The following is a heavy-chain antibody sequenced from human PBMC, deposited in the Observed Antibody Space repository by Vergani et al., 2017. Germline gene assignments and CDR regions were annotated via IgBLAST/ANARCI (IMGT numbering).Heavy chain of an antibody. J-gene: IGHJ4*02. V-gene: IGHV4-59*01. CDR1: GGSISSYY. CDR3: ARAASNIAAAGPFDY. CDR2: IYYSGST. Sequence: QVQLQESGPGLVKPSETLSLTCTVSGGSISSYYWSWIRQPPGKGLEWIGYIYYSGSTNYNPSLKGRVTVSVDTSKNQFSLKLSSVTAADTAGYYWARAASNIAAAGPFDYWGQGTLVTVSS. D-gene: IGHD6-13*01.